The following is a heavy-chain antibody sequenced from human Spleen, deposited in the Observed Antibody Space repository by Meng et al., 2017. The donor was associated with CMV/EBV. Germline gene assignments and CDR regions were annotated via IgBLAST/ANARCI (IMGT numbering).Heavy chain of an antibody. CDR1: GFTLSGYE. Sequence: GESLKISCAASGFTLSGYEMNWVRQAPGKGLEWVSYISRSGTTIFYADSAQGRFIISRDDAKNSLYLQMSSLRAEDTAIYYGARTDYYDSGGPLWGRGTLVTVSS. J-gene: IGHJ4*02. V-gene: IGHV3-48*03. D-gene: IGHD3-22*01. CDR2: ISRSGTTI. CDR3: ARTDYYDSGGPL.